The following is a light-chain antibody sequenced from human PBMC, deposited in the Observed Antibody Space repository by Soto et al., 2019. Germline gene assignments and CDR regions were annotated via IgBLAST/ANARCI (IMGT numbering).Light chain of an antibody. CDR2: GAS. J-gene: IGKJ5*01. CDR1: QSVSSSF. V-gene: IGKV3-20*01. CDR3: QQYSSSPYT. Sequence: IVLTQSPGTLSLSPGERATLSCRASQSVSSSFLAWYQQKPGQAPRLLMYGASSRATGIPDRFSGSGSGTDFTLTISSLEPEDFAVYYCQQYSSSPYTFGQGTRLEIK.